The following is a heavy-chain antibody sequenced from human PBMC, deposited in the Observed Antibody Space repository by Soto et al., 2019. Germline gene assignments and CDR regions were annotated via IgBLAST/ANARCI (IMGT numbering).Heavy chain of an antibody. Sequence: EVQLLESGGGLVQRGGSLRLSCAASGFTFSNYAMGWVRQAPGKGLEWVSAITSSGGSTYYADSVKGRFTISRDNSKNTLYLQMNSLRAEDTAVYYCAKGMSHHSPRGVDYWGQGTLVTVSS. D-gene: IGHD2-21*01. J-gene: IGHJ4*02. V-gene: IGHV3-23*01. CDR2: ITSSGGST. CDR3: AKGMSHHSPRGVDY. CDR1: GFTFSNYA.